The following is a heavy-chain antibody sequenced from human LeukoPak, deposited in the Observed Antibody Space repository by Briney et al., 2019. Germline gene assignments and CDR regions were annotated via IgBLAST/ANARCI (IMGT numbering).Heavy chain of an antibody. CDR3: ARDGPWKSHV. Sequence: KPSETLSLTCTGSGGSVSSSYYWGWIRQPPGKGLEWIGSICSGGNTCYNPSLQSRVTISADSSKNHFFLQLTSATAADTAVYFCARDGPWKSHVWGRGTLVTVSS. D-gene: IGHD1-1*01. V-gene: IGHV4-39*02. J-gene: IGHJ4*02. CDR2: ICSGGNT. CDR1: GGSVSSSYY.